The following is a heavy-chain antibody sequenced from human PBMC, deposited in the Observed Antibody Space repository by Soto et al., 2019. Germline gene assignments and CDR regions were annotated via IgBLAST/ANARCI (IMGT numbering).Heavy chain of an antibody. D-gene: IGHD6-19*01. J-gene: IGHJ4*02. CDR1: GFTFSSYA. CDR2: ISGSGGST. Sequence: EVQLLESGGGLVQPGGSLRLSCAASGFTFSSYAMSWVRQAPGKGLEWVSGISGSGGSTYYADSVRGRFTISRDNSKKTLYLQMNSLRAEDTAVYYCAKALWLGQFSDYWGQGTLVTVSS. V-gene: IGHV3-23*01. CDR3: AKALWLGQFSDY.